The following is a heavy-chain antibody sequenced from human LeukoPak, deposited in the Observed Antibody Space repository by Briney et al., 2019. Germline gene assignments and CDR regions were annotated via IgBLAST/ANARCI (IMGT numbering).Heavy chain of an antibody. V-gene: IGHV3-9*01. D-gene: IGHD6-19*01. CDR2: ISWNSGSI. J-gene: IGHJ4*02. CDR1: GFTFDDYA. CDR3: AKAANPAVASHIDY. Sequence: GGSLSLSCAASGFTFDDYAMHWVRQAPGKGLEWVSGISWNSGSIGYADSVKGRFTISRDNAKDSLYLQMNSLRAEDTALYYCAKAANPAVASHIDYWGQGTLVTVSS.